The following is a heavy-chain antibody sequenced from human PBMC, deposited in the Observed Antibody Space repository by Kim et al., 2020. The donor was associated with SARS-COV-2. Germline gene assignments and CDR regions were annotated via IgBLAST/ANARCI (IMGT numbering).Heavy chain of an antibody. CDR3: ARGIAVAGTRHPLRIDY. V-gene: IGHV1-69*13. CDR1: GGTFSSYA. J-gene: IGHJ4*02. D-gene: IGHD6-19*01. CDR2: IIPIFGTA. Sequence: SVKVSCKASGGTFSSYAISWVRQAPGQGLEWMGGIIPIFGTANYAQKFQGRVTITADESTSTAYMELSSLRSEDTAVYYCARGIAVAGTRHPLRIDYWGQGTLVTVSS.